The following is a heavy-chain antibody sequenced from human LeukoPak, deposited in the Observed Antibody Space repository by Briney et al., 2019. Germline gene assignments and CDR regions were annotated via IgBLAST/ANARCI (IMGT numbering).Heavy chain of an antibody. Sequence: GGSLRLSCVDSGFTFSSHDMHWVRQPPGKDLEWVAGIGTAADTYYPGSVKARFTISRDDAKNSLYLQMNNLGAGDTAVYFCARAKGGGAILDIWGQGTMVTVSS. CDR3: ARAKGGGAILDI. CDR2: IGTAADT. D-gene: IGHD3-16*01. CDR1: GFTFSSHD. V-gene: IGHV3-13*01. J-gene: IGHJ3*02.